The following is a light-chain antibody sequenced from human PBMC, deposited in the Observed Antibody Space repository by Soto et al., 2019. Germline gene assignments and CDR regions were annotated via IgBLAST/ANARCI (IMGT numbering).Light chain of an antibody. CDR2: DAS. CDR3: QQRSNWPST. V-gene: IGKV3-11*01. CDR1: QSVSSY. Sequence: EIVLTQSPATLSLSPGDRATLSCRASQSVSSYLAWYPQKPGQAPRLLIYDASTRAAGIPARFSGSGSGTDFTLTITSLEPEDFAVYYCQQRSNWPSTFGGGTKVEIK. J-gene: IGKJ4*01.